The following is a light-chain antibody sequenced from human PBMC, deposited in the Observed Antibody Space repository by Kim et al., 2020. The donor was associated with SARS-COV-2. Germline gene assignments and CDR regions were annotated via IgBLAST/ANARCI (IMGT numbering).Light chain of an antibody. CDR3: QMWDSNTDHVM. CDR1: NIGSSS. Sequence: SYELTQPPSVSAAPGMTATITCGRRNIGSSSVHWYQQQPGQAPVLVVYNDGDRPSGVPERFSGSNSGNTATLTISRVEAGDEADYYCQMWDSNTDHVMFGGGTQPTVL. J-gene: IGLJ3*02. CDR2: NDG. V-gene: IGLV3-21*03.